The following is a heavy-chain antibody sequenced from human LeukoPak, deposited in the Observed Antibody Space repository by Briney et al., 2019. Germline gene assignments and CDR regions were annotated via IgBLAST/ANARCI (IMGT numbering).Heavy chain of an antibody. CDR3: ARGAMLDAVDI. Sequence: SETLSLTCTVSLASISHYFWSWVRQPAGKGLEWIGRIYTGGSTTYNPSLPSRVTMSVDTSKNQFYLKLSSVTAADTAVYYCARGAMLDAVDIWGQGTMVTVSS. CDR1: LASISHYF. D-gene: IGHD2-8*01. J-gene: IGHJ3*02. V-gene: IGHV4-4*07. CDR2: IYTGGST.